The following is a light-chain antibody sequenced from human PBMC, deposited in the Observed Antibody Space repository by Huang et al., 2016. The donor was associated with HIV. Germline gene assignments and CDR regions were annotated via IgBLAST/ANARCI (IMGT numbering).Light chain of an antibody. CDR2: AAS. CDR1: QGVSSS. V-gene: IGKV3-11*01. CDR3: QQRRNWPPYT. Sequence: EVVLTQSPATLSLSPGERATLSCRASQGVSSSFAWYQQKPGQAPRLLIYAASVRATGIPASFSGSASGTDFTLTISSLEPEDFAVYYCQQRRNWPPYTFGQGTKLEIK. J-gene: IGKJ2*01.